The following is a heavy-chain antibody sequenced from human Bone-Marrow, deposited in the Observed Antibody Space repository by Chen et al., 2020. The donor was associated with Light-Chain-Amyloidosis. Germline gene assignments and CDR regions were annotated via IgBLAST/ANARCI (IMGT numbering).Heavy chain of an antibody. CDR3: ARERYYGSGKGWFDP. D-gene: IGHD3-10*01. V-gene: IGHV4-59*01. CDR2: IYYSGST. Sequence: QVQLQESGPGLVKPSETLSLTCTVSRGSISSYYWSWIRQPPGKGLEWIGYIYYSGSTNYNPSLKSRVTISVDTSKNQFSLKLSSVTAADTAVYYCARERYYGSGKGWFDPWGQGTLVTVSS. CDR1: RGSISSYY. J-gene: IGHJ5*02.